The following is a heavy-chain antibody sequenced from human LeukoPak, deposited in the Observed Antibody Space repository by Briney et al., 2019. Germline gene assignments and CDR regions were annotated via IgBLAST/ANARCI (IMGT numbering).Heavy chain of an antibody. Sequence: GGSLRLSCEASEFTFSSYWMHWVRQAPGKGLVWVSRINSDGRTTIYADSVKGRFTISRDNAKNTLYLQMNSLRAEDTAVYYCAREGYYDSSGYSIRFSYWGQGTLVTVSS. J-gene: IGHJ4*02. CDR1: EFTFSSYW. CDR2: INSDGRTT. CDR3: AREGYYDSSGYSIRFSY. V-gene: IGHV3-74*01. D-gene: IGHD3-22*01.